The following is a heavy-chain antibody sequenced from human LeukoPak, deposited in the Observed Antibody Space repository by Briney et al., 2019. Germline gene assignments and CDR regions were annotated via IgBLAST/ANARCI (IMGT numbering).Heavy chain of an antibody. V-gene: IGHV3-21*01. CDR1: EFTFSSYS. D-gene: IGHD1-26*01. CDR3: ARLGSGGTREDTFDI. Sequence: PGGSLRLSCAASEFTFSSYSMNWVRQTPGKGLEWVSSIGSSSSHIYYADSVKGRFTISRDNAKNSLYLQMNSLRAEDTAVYYYARLGSGGTREDTFDIWGKGTMVTVSS. CDR2: IGSSSSHI. J-gene: IGHJ3*02.